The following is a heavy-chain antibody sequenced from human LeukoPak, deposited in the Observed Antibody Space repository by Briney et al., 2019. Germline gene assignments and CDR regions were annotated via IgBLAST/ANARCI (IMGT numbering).Heavy chain of an antibody. CDR2: IYYSGST. D-gene: IGHD2/OR15-2a*01. V-gene: IGHV4-59*01. Sequence: SETLSLTCTVSGGSISSYYWSWIRQPPGKGLEWIGYIYYSGSTDYSPSLKSRVTMSVDTSKNQFSLKLSSVTAADTAVYYCARGGGFYGTSFDYWGQGGLVTVSS. CDR1: GGSISSYY. J-gene: IGHJ4*02. CDR3: ARGGGFYGTSFDY.